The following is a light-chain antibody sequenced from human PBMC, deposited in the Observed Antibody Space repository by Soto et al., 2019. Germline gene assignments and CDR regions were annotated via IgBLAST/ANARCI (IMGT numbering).Light chain of an antibody. Sequence: QSALTQPVSVSGSPGQSITISCTGTSSDVGGYNYVSWYQQHPGKAPKFMIYDVSNRPSGVSNRFSGSKSGNTASLTISGLQAEDEADYYCSSYTTSNTRQIVFGTGTKVTV. CDR2: DVS. V-gene: IGLV2-14*01. CDR3: SSYTTSNTRQIV. J-gene: IGLJ1*01. CDR1: SSDVGGYNY.